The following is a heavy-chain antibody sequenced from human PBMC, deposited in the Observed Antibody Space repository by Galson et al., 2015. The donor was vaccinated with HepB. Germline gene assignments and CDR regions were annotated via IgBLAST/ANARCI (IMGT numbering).Heavy chain of an antibody. V-gene: IGHV1-18*04. CDR3: ARARVYGDEIDY. J-gene: IGHJ4*02. CDR1: GYTFTSYG. D-gene: IGHD4-17*01. Sequence: SVKVSCKASGYTFTSYGISWARQAPGQGLEWMGWISAYNGNTNYAQKLQGRVTMTTDTATSTACKGLRSLRSDDTAVYYCARARVYGDEIDYWGQGTLVTVSS. CDR2: ISAYNGNT.